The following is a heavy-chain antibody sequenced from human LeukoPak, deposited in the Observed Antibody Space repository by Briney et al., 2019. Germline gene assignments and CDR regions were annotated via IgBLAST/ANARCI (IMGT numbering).Heavy chain of an antibody. CDR3: ARHPRVSYGGYYYYYMDV. D-gene: IGHD5-18*01. CDR2: INHSGST. J-gene: IGHJ6*03. Sequence: SETLSLTCAVYGGSFSGYYWSWLRQPPGKGLEWIGEINHSGSTNYNPSLKSRVTISVDTSKNQFSLKLSSVTAADTAVYYCARHPRVSYGGYYYYYMDVWGKGTTVTISS. CDR1: GGSFSGYY. V-gene: IGHV4-34*01.